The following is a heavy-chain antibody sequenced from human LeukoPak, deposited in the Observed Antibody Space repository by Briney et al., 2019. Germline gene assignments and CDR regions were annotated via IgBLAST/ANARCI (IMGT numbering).Heavy chain of an antibody. D-gene: IGHD3-3*01. CDR2: INHSGST. J-gene: IGHJ4*02. CDR3: AGYDFWSGYLFDY. CDR1: GGSFSGYY. Sequence: KSSETLSLTCAVYGGSFSGYYWSWIRQPPGKGLEWIGEINHSGSTNYNPSLKSRVTISVDTSKNQFSLKLSSVTAADTAVYYCAGYDFWSGYLFDYWGQGTLVTVSS. V-gene: IGHV4-34*01.